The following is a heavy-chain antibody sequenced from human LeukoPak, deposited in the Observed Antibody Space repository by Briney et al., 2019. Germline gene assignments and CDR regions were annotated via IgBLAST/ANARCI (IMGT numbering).Heavy chain of an antibody. CDR3: AKTPDYYGSGSSSYIDC. J-gene: IGHJ4*02. D-gene: IGHD3-10*01. CDR2: ISGSGGGT. CDR1: GFTFSSYA. V-gene: IGHV3-23*01. Sequence: GGSLRPSCAASGFTFSSYAMSRVRQAPGKGLEWVSAISGSGGGTYYANSVKGRFTISRDNSRDTLYLQMNSLRAEDTALYFCAKTPDYYGSGSSSYIDCWGQGTLVSVSS.